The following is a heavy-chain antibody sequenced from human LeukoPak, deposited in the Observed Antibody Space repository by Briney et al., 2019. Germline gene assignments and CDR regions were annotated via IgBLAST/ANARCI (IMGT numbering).Heavy chain of an antibody. CDR3: AKSDYDILTGYPTFFDY. CDR2: ISSSSNYI. V-gene: IGHV3-21*01. CDR1: GYTFSSYS. D-gene: IGHD3-9*01. Sequence: GGSLRLPCAASGYTFSSYSMNWVRQAPGKGLEWVSSISSSSNYIYYADSVKGRFTISRDNSKNTLYLQMNSLRAEDTAVYYCAKSDYDILTGYPTFFDYWGQGTLVTVSS. J-gene: IGHJ4*02.